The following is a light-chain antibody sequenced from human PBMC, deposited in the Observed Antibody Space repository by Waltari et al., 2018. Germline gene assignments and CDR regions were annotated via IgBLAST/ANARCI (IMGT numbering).Light chain of an antibody. CDR2: EVS. V-gene: IGLV2-14*01. J-gene: IGLJ3*02. Sequence: QSALIQPAPVSGSPGHLITVSCTEASSAFGDFRYVSWYQHHPGEAPKLIIYEVSNRPSGVSSRFSASKSGDTASLTISGLQPEDEADYYCSSYTTNDIGVFGGGTKVTVL. CDR3: SSYTTNDIGV. CDR1: SSAFGDFRY.